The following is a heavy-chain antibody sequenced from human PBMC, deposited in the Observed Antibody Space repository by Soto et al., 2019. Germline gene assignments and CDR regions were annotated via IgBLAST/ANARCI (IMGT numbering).Heavy chain of an antibody. V-gene: IGHV3-49*03. CDR1: GFTFGDYA. CDR3: TSRLTYYYDSSGYPTDY. CDR2: IRSKAYGGTT. Sequence: PGGSLRLSCTASGFTFGDYAMSWFRQAPGKGLEWVGFIRSKAYGGTTEYAASVKGRFTISRDDSKSIAYLQMNSLKTEDTAVYYCTSRLTYYYDSSGYPTDYWAREPWSPSPQ. J-gene: IGHJ4*02. D-gene: IGHD3-22*01.